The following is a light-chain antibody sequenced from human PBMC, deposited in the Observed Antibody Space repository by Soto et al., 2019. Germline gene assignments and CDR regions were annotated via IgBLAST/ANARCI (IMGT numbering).Light chain of an antibody. CDR2: DDS. V-gene: IGLV3-21*02. CDR3: CSYAGSYTFDVV. Sequence: SYELTQPPSVSVAPGQTARIACGGNNIGSKSVHWYHQKPGQAPVLVVYDDSDRPSGIPDRFSGSKSGNTASLTISGLQAEDEADYYCCSYAGSYTFDVVFGGGTKVTVL. CDR1: NIGSKS. J-gene: IGLJ2*01.